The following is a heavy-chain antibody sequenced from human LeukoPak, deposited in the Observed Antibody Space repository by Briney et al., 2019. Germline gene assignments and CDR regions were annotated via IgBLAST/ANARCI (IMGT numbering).Heavy chain of an antibody. J-gene: IGHJ4*02. CDR3: ARHGGGVIFDY. Sequence: SETLSLTCAVYGGSFSGYYWSWIRQPPGKGLEWIGEINHSGSTNYNPSLKSRVTISVDTSKNQFSLKLSSVTAADTAVYYCARHGGGVIFDYWGQGTLVTVSS. V-gene: IGHV4-34*01. CDR2: INHSGST. D-gene: IGHD3-3*01. CDR1: GGSFSGYY.